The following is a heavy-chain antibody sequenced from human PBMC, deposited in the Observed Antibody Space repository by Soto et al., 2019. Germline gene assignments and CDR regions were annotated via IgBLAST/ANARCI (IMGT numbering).Heavy chain of an antibody. D-gene: IGHD2-8*01. CDR3: ARGYCTNGVCFGDYYYYYGMDV. CDR1: GYSFTSYW. Sequence: PGESLKISCKGSGYSFTSYWIGWVRQMPGKGLEWMGIIYPGDSDTRYSPSFQGQVTISADKSISTAYLQWSSLKASDTAMYYCARGYCTNGVCFGDYYYYYGMDVWGQGTTVTVSS. CDR2: IYPGDSDT. V-gene: IGHV5-51*01. J-gene: IGHJ6*02.